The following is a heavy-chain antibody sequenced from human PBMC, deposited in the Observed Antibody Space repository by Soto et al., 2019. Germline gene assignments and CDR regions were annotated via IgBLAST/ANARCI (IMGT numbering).Heavy chain of an antibody. CDR2: ISGSGAST. Sequence: PGGSLRLSCAASGFTFSSYVMNWVRLAPGKGLEWVSAISGSGASTYYADSVKGRFTISRDNSESTLYLQMNSLRAEDTAVYYCAKGARGYSPATMEVWGQGTTVTVSS. CDR1: GFTFSSYV. CDR3: AKGARGYSPATMEV. V-gene: IGHV3-23*01. D-gene: IGHD5-18*01. J-gene: IGHJ6*02.